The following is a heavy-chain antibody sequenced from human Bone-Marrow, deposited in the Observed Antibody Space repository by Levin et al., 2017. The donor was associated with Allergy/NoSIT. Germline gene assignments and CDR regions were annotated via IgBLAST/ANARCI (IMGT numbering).Heavy chain of an antibody. V-gene: IGHV4-30-2*01. CDR1: GGSISSGNCA. CDR2: IYRSGST. Sequence: SQTLSLTCTVSGGSISSGNCAWSWIRQPQGQGLEWIGYIYRSGSTYYNPSLRSRVTISLDRSKNQFSLNLTSVTAADTAVYYCANSGGSDSFDIWGQGTMVTVSS. D-gene: IGHD5-12*01. J-gene: IGHJ3*02. CDR3: ANSGGSDSFDI.